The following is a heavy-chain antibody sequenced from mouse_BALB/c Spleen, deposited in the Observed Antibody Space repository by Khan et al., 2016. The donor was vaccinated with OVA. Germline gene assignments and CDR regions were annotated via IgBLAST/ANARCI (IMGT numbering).Heavy chain of an antibody. Sequence: QVQLKQSGAELARPGASVKLSCKASGYTFTDYYTNWVKQRTGQGLEWIGEISPGSGDTSYNEKFKGKATLTADKSSSTAYMQLNSLTSEASAVYFCARRNYFGYTFAYWGQGTLVTVSA. D-gene: IGHD1-2*01. CDR2: ISPGSGDT. CDR1: GYTFTDYY. V-gene: IGHV1-77*01. J-gene: IGHJ3*01. CDR3: ARRNYFGYTFAY.